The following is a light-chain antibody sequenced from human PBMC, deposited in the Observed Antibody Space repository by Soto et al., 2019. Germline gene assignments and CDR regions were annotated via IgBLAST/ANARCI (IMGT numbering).Light chain of an antibody. Sequence: QSVLTQPASVYGSPGQSITISCTGTGSDVGGYDYVSWYQHHPGKAPKVMIYEVTNRPSGVSNRFSGSKSGNTASLTISGLLAEDEADYYCSSYTSSSTYVFGTGTKVTVL. CDR1: GSDVGGYDY. CDR3: SSYTSSSTYV. V-gene: IGLV2-14*01. J-gene: IGLJ1*01. CDR2: EVT.